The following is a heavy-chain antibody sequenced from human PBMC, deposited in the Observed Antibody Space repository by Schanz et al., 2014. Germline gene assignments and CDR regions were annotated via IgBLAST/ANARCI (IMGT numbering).Heavy chain of an antibody. Sequence: EVQLVESGGGLVQPGGSLRLSCAVSGFIVRSNYMTWVRQAPGKGLEWVSFVHPGGSTYYPDSVKGRFTISRDSSKNTLYLQLNSLRAADTAVYYCARDFHGYGPHLDYWGQGSLVTVSS. CDR1: GFIVRSNY. V-gene: IGHV3-66*02. CDR2: VHPGGST. D-gene: IGHD5-12*01. J-gene: IGHJ4*02. CDR3: ARDFHGYGPHLDY.